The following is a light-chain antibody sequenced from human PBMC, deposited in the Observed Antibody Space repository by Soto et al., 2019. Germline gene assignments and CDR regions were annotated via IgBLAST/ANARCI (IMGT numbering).Light chain of an antibody. Sequence: EIVLTQSPGTLSLSPGERATLSCRASQSVSSIYLAWYQQKPGQAPSLLIYATSSRATGIPDRLSGSGSGTDFSLTISRLEPEDFAVYYCQQYGSSPITFGQGTRLEIK. CDR3: QQYGSSPIT. J-gene: IGKJ5*01. CDR2: ATS. V-gene: IGKV3-20*01. CDR1: QSVSSIY.